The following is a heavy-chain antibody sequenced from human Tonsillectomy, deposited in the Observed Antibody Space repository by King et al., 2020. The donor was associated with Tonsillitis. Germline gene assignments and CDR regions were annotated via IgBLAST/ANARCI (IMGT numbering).Heavy chain of an antibody. J-gene: IGHJ5*02. CDR2: ISGSGGST. CDR3: AKGWYSSGGYSP. D-gene: IGHD6-19*01. Sequence: VQLVESGGGLVQPGGSLGLSCAASGFTFSNYAMSWVRQAPGKGLEWVSAISGSGGSTYYADSVKGRFTISRDNSKNTLYLQMNSLRAEDTAVYYCAKGWYSSGGYSPWGQGTLVTVSS. V-gene: IGHV3-23*04. CDR1: GFTFSNYA.